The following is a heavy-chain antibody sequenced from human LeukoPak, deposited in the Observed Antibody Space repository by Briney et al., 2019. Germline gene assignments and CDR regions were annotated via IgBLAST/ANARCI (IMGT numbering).Heavy chain of an antibody. CDR1: GGSISSYY. J-gene: IGHJ6*02. D-gene: IGHD7-27*01. Sequence: SETLSLTCTVSGGSISSYYWSWIRQPPGKGLEWIGYIYYSGSTNYNPSLKSRVTISVDTSKNQFSLKLSSVTAADTAVYYCARALPLGTGYYYGMDVWGQGTTVTVS. CDR2: IYYSGST. V-gene: IGHV4-59*01. CDR3: ARALPLGTGYYYGMDV.